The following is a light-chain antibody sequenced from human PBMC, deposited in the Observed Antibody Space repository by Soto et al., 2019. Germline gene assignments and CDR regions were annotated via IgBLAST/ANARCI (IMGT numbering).Light chain of an antibody. CDR2: GAS. V-gene: IGKV3D-15*01. Sequence: IVMTESRASRSLSPGERTTLSCRASQSVSSNLAWYQQKPGQAPRLLIYGASSRATGIPDRFSGSGSGTDFTLTISRVEPEDFAVYYCQQYNNWPRTFGQGTKV. J-gene: IGKJ1*01. CDR3: QQYNNWPRT. CDR1: QSVSSN.